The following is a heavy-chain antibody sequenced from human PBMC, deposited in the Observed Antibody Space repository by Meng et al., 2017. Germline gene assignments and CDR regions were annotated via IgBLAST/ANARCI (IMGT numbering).Heavy chain of an antibody. V-gene: IGHV1-69*06. Sequence: HVQLVQSGAEVTNAGPSWKVSCKAPGGTFSSYAISWVPQAPGQGLEWMGGIIPIFGTANYAQKFQGRVTITADKSTSTAYMELSSLRSEDTAVYYCARGPTGGAFDIWGQGTMVTVPS. CDR3: ARGPTGGAFDI. CDR1: GGTFSSYA. D-gene: IGHD3-16*01. CDR2: IIPIFGTA. J-gene: IGHJ3*02.